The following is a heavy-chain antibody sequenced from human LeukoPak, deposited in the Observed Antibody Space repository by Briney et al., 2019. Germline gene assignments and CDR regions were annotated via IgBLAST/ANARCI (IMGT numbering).Heavy chain of an antibody. CDR2: ISGSGGST. D-gene: IGHD6-19*01. J-gene: IGHJ4*02. Sequence: GGSLRLSCAASGFAFSSYAMSWVRQAPGKGLEWVSAISGSGGSTYYADSVKGRFTISRDNAKNSLYLQMNSLRAEDTALYYCAKDSSSGWYWGASYYFDYWGQGTLVTVSS. CDR1: GFAFSSYA. CDR3: AKDSSSGWYWGASYYFDY. V-gene: IGHV3-23*01.